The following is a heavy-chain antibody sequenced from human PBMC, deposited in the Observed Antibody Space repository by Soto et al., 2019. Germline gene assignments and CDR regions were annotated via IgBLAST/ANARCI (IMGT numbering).Heavy chain of an antibody. Sequence: AGGSLRLSCAASGFTFSDSYMSWVRQAPGKGLEWVANIKQDGSEKYYVDSVKGRFTISRDNAKNSLYLQMNSLRAEDTAVYYCGAGSSGYYYFDYWGQGTLVTVSS. D-gene: IGHD3-22*01. J-gene: IGHJ4*02. CDR1: GFTFSDSY. CDR3: GAGSSGYYYFDY. CDR2: IKQDGSEK. V-gene: IGHV3-7*03.